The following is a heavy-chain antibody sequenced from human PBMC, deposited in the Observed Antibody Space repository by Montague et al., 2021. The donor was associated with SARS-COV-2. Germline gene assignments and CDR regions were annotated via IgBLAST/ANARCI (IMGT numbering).Heavy chain of an antibody. J-gene: IGHJ6*02. V-gene: IGHV6-1*01. CDR2: TYYRSNWYN. D-gene: IGHD3-16*01. CDR1: GDSVSSDSAA. CDR3: ARALRWRYGYGMDV. Sequence: CAISGDSVSSDSAAWNWVKQSPSRGLEWLGRTYYRSNWYNDYAVFVKSRITIKSDTSKNKISLQLNSVTPEDTAVYYFARALRWRYGYGMDVWGQGTTVTVSS.